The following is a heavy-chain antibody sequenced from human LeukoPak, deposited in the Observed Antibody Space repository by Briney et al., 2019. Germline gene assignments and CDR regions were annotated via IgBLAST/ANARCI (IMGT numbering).Heavy chain of an antibody. J-gene: IGHJ6*03. CDR2: IYYSGST. V-gene: IGHV4-59*01. CDR1: GGSISSYY. Sequence: SETLSLTCTVSGGSISSYYWSWIRQPPGKGLEWIGYIYYSGSTNYNPSLKSRVTISVDTSKNQFSLKLSSVTAADKAVYYCARDRVTGTYSYYYYMDVWGKGTTVTVSS. CDR3: ARDRVTGTYSYYYYMDV. D-gene: IGHD1-7*01.